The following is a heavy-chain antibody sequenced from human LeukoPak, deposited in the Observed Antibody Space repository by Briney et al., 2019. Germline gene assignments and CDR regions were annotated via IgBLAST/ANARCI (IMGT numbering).Heavy chain of an antibody. D-gene: IGHD6-13*01. CDR2: ISWNSGRI. CDR1: GFNFVDNA. Sequence: GGSLRHSCVASGFNFVDNAMHWVRQAPGKGLEWVSGISWNSGRIVYAGSVKGRFTISRDNARNSLYLQMNSLIPEDTALYYCAKVSGYSSRPTWDYMDVWGKGTTVTVSS. V-gene: IGHV3-9*01. CDR3: AKVSGYSSRPTWDYMDV. J-gene: IGHJ6*03.